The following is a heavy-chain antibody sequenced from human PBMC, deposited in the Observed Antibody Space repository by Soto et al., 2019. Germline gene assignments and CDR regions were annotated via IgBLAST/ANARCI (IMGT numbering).Heavy chain of an antibody. D-gene: IGHD3-10*02. CDR1: GGTFGRYT. Sequence: QVQLVQSGPQVKKPGSSVKVSCTASGGTFGRYTISWVRQAPGQGLEWMGGILPVLGNTNAAQRFQDRLTFTADDSTSTAYLELSSLRPEDTAVYYCARGSVVRTGTNAPFAHWGHGILVTVSS. CDR2: ILPVLGNT. V-gene: IGHV1-69*16. CDR3: ARGSVVRTGTNAPFAH. J-gene: IGHJ4*01.